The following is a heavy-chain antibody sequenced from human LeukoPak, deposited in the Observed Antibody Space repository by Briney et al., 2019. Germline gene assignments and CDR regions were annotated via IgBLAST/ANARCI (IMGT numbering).Heavy chain of an antibody. Sequence: GGSLRLSCAASGLTVSSNYMSWVRQAPGKGLEWVSVIYSGGSTYYADSVKGRFTISRDNSKNTLYLQMNSLRAEDTAVYYCARDYGYYDSSGYSYFDYWGQGTLVTVSS. CDR3: ARDYGYYDSSGYSYFDY. J-gene: IGHJ4*02. CDR1: GLTVSSNY. D-gene: IGHD3-22*01. CDR2: IYSGGST. V-gene: IGHV3-66*01.